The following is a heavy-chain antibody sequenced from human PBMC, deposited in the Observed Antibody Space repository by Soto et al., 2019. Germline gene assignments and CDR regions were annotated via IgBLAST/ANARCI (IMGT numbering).Heavy chain of an antibody. V-gene: IGHV3-53*01. J-gene: IGHJ6*02. CDR3: ARAEVDTAMVFYYGMDV. CDR2: IYSGGST. D-gene: IGHD5-18*01. Sequence: PGGSLRLSCAASGFTVSGNYMSWVRQAPGKGLEWVSAIYSGGSTYYADSVKGRFTISRDNSKNTLYLQMNSLRAEDTAVYYCARAEVDTAMVFYYGMDVWGQGTTVTVSS. CDR1: GFTVSGNY.